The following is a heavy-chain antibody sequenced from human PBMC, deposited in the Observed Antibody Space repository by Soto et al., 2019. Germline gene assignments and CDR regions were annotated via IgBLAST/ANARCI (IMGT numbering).Heavy chain of an antibody. V-gene: IGHV4-34*01. CDR3: ARVRRGYCSSTSCYYYYGMDV. D-gene: IGHD2-2*01. CDR2: INHSGST. J-gene: IGHJ6*02. Sequence: SETLSLTCAVYVGSFSGYYWSWIRQPPGKGLEWIGEINHSGSTNYNPSLKSRVTISVDTSKNQFSLKLSSVTAADTAVYYCARVRRGYCSSTSCYYYYGMDVWGQGATVTVSS. CDR1: VGSFSGYY.